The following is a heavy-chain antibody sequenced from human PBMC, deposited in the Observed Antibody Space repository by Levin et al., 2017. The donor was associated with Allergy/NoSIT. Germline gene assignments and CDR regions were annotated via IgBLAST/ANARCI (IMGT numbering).Heavy chain of an antibody. D-gene: IGHD1-26*01. CDR3: ASRSGSYYYGENYYYYGMDV. J-gene: IGHJ6*02. V-gene: IGHV4-61*01. CDR2: IYYSGST. Sequence: SETLSLTCTVSGGSVSSGSYYWSWIRQPPGKGLEWIGYIYYSGSTNYNPSLKSRVTISVDTSKNQFSLKLSSVTAADTAVYYCASRSGSYYYGENYYYYGMDVWGQGTTVTVSS. CDR1: GGSVSSGSYY.